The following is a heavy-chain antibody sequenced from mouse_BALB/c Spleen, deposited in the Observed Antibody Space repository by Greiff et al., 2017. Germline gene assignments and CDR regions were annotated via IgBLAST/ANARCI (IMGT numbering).Heavy chain of an antibody. Sequence: EVKLVESGGDLVKPGGSLKLSCAASGFTFSSYGMSWVRQTPDKRLEWVATISSGGSYTYYPDSVKGRFTISRDNAKNTLYLQMSSLKSEDTAMYYCARQAYGYDGYFDVWGAGTTVTVSS. CDR2: ISSGGSYT. CDR1: GFTFSSYG. J-gene: IGHJ1*01. V-gene: IGHV5-6*01. CDR3: ARQAYGYDGYFDV. D-gene: IGHD2-2*01.